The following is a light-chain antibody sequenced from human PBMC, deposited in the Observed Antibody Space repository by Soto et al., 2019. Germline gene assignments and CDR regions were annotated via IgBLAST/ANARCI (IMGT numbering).Light chain of an antibody. Sequence: QSALTQPASVSGSPGQTITISCTGTSSDVGGYNYVSWYQQHPSKAPKLMIYDVKPRPSGVSIRFSGSKSGNTASLTISGLHAEDEADYYCSSYTSSSTRVFGTGTKVTVL. V-gene: IGLV2-14*01. J-gene: IGLJ1*01. CDR3: SSYTSSSTRV. CDR2: DVK. CDR1: SSDVGGYNY.